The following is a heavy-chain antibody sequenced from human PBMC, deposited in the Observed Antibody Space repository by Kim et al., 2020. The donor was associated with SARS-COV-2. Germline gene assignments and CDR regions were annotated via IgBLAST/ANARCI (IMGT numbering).Heavy chain of an antibody. D-gene: IGHD3-10*01. CDR3: ARGPQQLWFGESEDDY. V-gene: IGHV4-34*01. CDR1: GGSFSGYY. Sequence: SETLSLTCAVYGGSFSGYYWSWIRQPPGKGLEWIGEINHSGSTNYNPSLKSRVTISVDTSKNQFSLKLSSVTAADTAVYYCARGPQQLWFGESEDDYWGQGTLVTVSS. J-gene: IGHJ4*02. CDR2: INHSGST.